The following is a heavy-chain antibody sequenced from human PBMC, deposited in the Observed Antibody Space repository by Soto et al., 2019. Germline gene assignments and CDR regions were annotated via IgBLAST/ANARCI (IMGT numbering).Heavy chain of an antibody. CDR2: ISGSGRDS. Sequence: EVQLLESGGGLVQPGGSLRLSCTASGFTLSRYAMNWVRQAPGKGLEWVAGISGSGRDSYYADPLKGHFTISRDKSNHPRYLQMSRLRAVDTAIYFCARGWKSRSEDYNYINVWGKGPSGTASS. V-gene: IGHV3-23*01. D-gene: IGHD1-1*01. J-gene: IGHJ6*03. CDR1: GFTLSRYA. CDR3: ARGWKSRSEDYNYINV.